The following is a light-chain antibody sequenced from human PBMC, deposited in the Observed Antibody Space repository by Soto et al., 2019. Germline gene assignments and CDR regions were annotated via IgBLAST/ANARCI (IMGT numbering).Light chain of an antibody. CDR2: EVT. Sequence: QSVLTQPPSASGSPGQSVTISCTGTSRDVGGYNYVSWYQQHPGKAPKLMIYEVTKRPSGVPDRFSGSKSGNTASLTVSGLLAEDEADYYCSSHAGIINVVFGGGTKLTVL. CDR1: SRDVGGYNY. CDR3: SSHAGIINVV. J-gene: IGLJ3*02. V-gene: IGLV2-8*01.